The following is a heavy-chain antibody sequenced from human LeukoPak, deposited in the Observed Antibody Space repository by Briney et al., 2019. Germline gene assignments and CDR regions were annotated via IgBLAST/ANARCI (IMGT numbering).Heavy chain of an antibody. CDR2: ISAYNGNT. D-gene: IGHD6-13*01. CDR1: GYTFTSYG. J-gene: IGHJ6*03. Sequence: ASVKVSCKASGYTFTSYGISWVRQAPGQGLEWMGWISAYNGNTNYAQKLQGRVTMTTDTSTSTAYMELRSLRSDDTAVYYCARASSRDGRYYYYYMDVWGKGITVTVSS. V-gene: IGHV1-18*01. CDR3: ARASSRDGRYYYYYMDV.